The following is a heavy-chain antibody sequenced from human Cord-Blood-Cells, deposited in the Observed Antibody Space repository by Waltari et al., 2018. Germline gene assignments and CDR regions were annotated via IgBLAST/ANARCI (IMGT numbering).Heavy chain of an antibody. CDR1: GGSFSGYY. D-gene: IGHD6-13*01. CDR3: ARAVHSSSWFGGY. CDR2: INHSGST. J-gene: IGHJ4*02. Sequence: QVQLQQWGAGLLKPSETLSLTRAVYGGSFSGYYWSWIRQPPGKGLEWIGEINHSGSTNYNPSLKSRVIISVDTSKNQFSLKLSSVTAADTAVYYCARAVHSSSWFGGYWGQGTLVTVSS. V-gene: IGHV4-34*01.